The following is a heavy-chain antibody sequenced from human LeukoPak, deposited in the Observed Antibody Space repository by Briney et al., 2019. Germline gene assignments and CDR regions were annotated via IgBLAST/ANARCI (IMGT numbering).Heavy chain of an antibody. D-gene: IGHD4-17*01. J-gene: IGHJ4*02. CDR1: GFTFSSYS. CDR3: ARDHDYAFDY. V-gene: IGHV3-48*01. Sequence: PGGSLRLSCAASGFTFSSYSMNWVRQAPGKGLEGVAYIGRSGSSIYYADSVRGRFTISRDDAKNSLFLQMNSLRIEDMAVYYCARDHDYAFDYWGQGTLVTVSS. CDR2: IGRSGSSI.